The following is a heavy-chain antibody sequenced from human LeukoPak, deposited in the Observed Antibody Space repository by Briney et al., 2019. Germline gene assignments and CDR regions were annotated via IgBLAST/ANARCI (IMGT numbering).Heavy chain of an antibody. J-gene: IGHJ4*02. D-gene: IGHD3-10*01. CDR1: GFTFSTYA. Sequence: GGSLRLSCAVSGFTFSTYAMSWVRQAPGKGLKWVSSISGSGGSTDYADSVKGRFIISRDNSKNTLYLQMNSLRAEDTAVYYCAKDLSGRKGPFDYWGQGTLVTVSS. CDR3: AKDLSGRKGPFDY. V-gene: IGHV3-23*01. CDR2: ISGSGGST.